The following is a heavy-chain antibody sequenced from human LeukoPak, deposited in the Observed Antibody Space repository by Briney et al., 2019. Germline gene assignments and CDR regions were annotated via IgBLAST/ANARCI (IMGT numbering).Heavy chain of an antibody. Sequence: SETLSLTCAVYGGSFSAYYWSWIRQPPGKGLEWPGEINHSGSTNYNPSLKSRVTISVDTSKNQFSLKLSSVTAADTAVYYCARGALDTAMGDAFDIWGQGTMVAVSS. CDR1: GGSFSAYY. J-gene: IGHJ3*02. D-gene: IGHD5-18*01. CDR3: ARGALDTAMGDAFDI. CDR2: INHSGST. V-gene: IGHV4-34*01.